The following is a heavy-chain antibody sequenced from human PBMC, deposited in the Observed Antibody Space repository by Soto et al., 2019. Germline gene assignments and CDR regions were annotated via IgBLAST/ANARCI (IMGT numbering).Heavy chain of an antibody. Sequence: EVQLVETGGGLIQPGGSLRLSCAASGFTVSTNYMSWVRQAPGKGLKWVSLINSGGTPYYADSVKGRFTVSRDNSKNTLYLQMSSLRAEDTAVSYCAREKSTMIRGVRYGMDVWGQGTTVTVSS. CDR1: GFTVSTNY. V-gene: IGHV3-53*02. D-gene: IGHD3-10*01. J-gene: IGHJ6*02. CDR3: AREKSTMIRGVRYGMDV. CDR2: INSGGTP.